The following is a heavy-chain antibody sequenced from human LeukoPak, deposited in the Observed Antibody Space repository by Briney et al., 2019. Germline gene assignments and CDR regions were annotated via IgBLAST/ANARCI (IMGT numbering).Heavy chain of an antibody. Sequence: GGSLRLSCAASGFTFSSYAMSWARQAPGKGLEWVSAISVIGGSTNYADSVKGRFTIARDNSKNTLYLQMSSLRADDTAVYYCAETPSVWNDVYVDWGRGGLVTVVS. V-gene: IGHV3-23*01. D-gene: IGHD1-1*01. J-gene: IGHJ4*02. CDR1: GFTFSSYA. CDR3: AETPSVWNDVYVD. CDR2: ISVIGGST.